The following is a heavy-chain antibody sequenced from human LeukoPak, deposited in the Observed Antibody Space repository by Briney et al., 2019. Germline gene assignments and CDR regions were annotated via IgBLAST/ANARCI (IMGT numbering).Heavy chain of an antibody. D-gene: IGHD3-22*01. J-gene: IGHJ4*02. CDR1: GFTFSSYA. CDR2: ISGSGGST. CDR3: AKVDDSSGYYLGGFDY. Sequence: GGSLRLSCAASGFTFSSYAMSWVRQAPGKGLEWVSAISGSGGSTYYADSVKGRFTISRDNSKNTLYLQMNSLRAEDTAVYYCAKVDDSSGYYLGGFDYWGQGTLVTVSS. V-gene: IGHV3-23*01.